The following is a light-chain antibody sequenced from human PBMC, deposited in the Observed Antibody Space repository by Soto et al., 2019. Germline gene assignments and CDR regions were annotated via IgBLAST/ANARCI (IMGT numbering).Light chain of an antibody. V-gene: IGLV1-40*01. CDR2: ANI. J-gene: IGLJ1*01. CDR1: SSNIGTGYD. Sequence: QSVPTHPPSVSVAPGQRGTISCTGSSSNIGTGYDVHWYKQLPGTAPKLLIYANINRPSGVPDRYSGSKSGTSASLAITGLQAEDEADYYCQSYDSSLSGYVFGSGTKVTVL. CDR3: QSYDSSLSGYV.